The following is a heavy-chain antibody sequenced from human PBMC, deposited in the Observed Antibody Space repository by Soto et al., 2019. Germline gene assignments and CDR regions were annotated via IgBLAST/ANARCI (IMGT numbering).Heavy chain of an antibody. J-gene: IGHJ4*02. CDR2: FDPEDGET. CDR1: GNTLTEIS. Sequence: GASVKVSCKVSGNTLTEISMHWVRQASGKGLEWMGGFDPEDGETIYAQKFQGRVTMTEDTSTDTAYMELSSLRSEDTAVYYCATDLFGVVIMPDYWGQGTLVTVSS. CDR3: ATDLFGVVIMPDY. D-gene: IGHD3-3*01. V-gene: IGHV1-24*01.